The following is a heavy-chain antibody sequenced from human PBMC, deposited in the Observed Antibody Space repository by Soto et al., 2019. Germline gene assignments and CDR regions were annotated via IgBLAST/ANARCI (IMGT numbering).Heavy chain of an antibody. CDR1: GFTFSSYS. Sequence: AGGSLRLSCAASGFTFSSYSMNWVRQAPGKGLEWVSYISSSSSTIYYADSVKGRFTISRDNAKNSPYLQMNSLRAEDTAVYYCARAALYNWNDVSWFDPWGQGTLVTVSS. D-gene: IGHD1-1*01. J-gene: IGHJ5*02. V-gene: IGHV3-48*01. CDR3: ARAALYNWNDVSWFDP. CDR2: ISSSSSTI.